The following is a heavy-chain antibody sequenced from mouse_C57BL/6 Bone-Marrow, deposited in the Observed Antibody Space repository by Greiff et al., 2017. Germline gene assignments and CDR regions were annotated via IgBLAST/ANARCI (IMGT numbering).Heavy chain of an antibody. J-gene: IGHJ2*01. CDR2: INSDGGST. D-gene: IGHD2-5*01. CDR3: ARHQTIVTAGDY. Sequence: EVQGVESGGGLVQPGESLKLSCESNEYEFPSHDMSWVRKTPEKRLELVAAINSDGGSTYYPDTMERRFIISRENTKKPLYLQMSSLRSEDTALYYCARHQTIVTAGDYWGQGTTLTVSS. CDR1: EYEFPSHD. V-gene: IGHV5-2*01.